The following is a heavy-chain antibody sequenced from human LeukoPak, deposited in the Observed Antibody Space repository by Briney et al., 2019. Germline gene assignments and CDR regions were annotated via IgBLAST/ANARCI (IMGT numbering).Heavy chain of an antibody. CDR2: ISAYNGST. CDR1: GYTFTSYG. CDR3: ARVTVPAAMVPFDY. J-gene: IGHJ4*02. Sequence: ASVKVSCKASGYTFTSYGISWVRQAPGQGLEWMGWISAYNGSTNYAQKPQGRVTMTTDTSTSTAYMELRSLRSDDTAVYYCARVTVPAAMVPFDYWGQGTLVTVSS. V-gene: IGHV1-18*04. D-gene: IGHD2-2*01.